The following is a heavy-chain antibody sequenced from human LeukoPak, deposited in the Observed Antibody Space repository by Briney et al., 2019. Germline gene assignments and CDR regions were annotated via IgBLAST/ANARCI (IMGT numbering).Heavy chain of an antibody. CDR2: IKQDGSER. D-gene: IGHD4-17*01. CDR1: GFTFIDFW. CDR3: ARFSLTKRQSFDY. J-gene: IGHJ4*02. V-gene: IGHV3-7*01. Sequence: PGGSLRLSCAAAGFTFIDFWMSWVRQAPGKGLEWVANIKQDGSERHYVDSVKGRFTISRDNAKNSLSLQMGSLRAEDTAVYYCARFSLTKRQSFDYWGQGTLVTVSS.